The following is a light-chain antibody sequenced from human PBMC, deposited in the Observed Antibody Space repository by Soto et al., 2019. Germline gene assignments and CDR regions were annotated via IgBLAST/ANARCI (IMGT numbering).Light chain of an antibody. V-gene: IGKV1-12*01. CDR1: QGVSDW. CDR3: QQYHNWPA. J-gene: IGKJ1*01. Sequence: IQMTQSPSSVYSSLGDSVTITCRASQGVSDWVAWYQQKPGEAPKLLIYGSSSLLSGVPSRFIGSRSGTEFPLTISSMKSDFVAVYYCQQYHNWPAFGQGTKVDIK. CDR2: GSS.